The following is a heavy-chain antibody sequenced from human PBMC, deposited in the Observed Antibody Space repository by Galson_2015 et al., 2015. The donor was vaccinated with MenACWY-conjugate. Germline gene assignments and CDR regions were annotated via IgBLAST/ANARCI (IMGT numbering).Heavy chain of an antibody. Sequence: QSGAEVKKPGESLKISCKGSGYNFITYWIGWVRQAPGKGLEWVGLISPIDSKTGYSPAFEGQVTISADKSISTAYLQWNSLQASDTAMYYCARHPPGGRGMDVWGQGTTVTVSS. V-gene: IGHV5-51*01. CDR2: ISPIDSKT. J-gene: IGHJ6*02. D-gene: IGHD1-26*01. CDR3: ARHPPGGRGMDV. CDR1: GYNFITYW.